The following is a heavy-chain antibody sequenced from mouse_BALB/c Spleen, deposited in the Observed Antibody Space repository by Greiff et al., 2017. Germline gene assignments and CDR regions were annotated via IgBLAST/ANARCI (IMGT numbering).Heavy chain of an antibody. Sequence: EVKLMESGGGLVQPKGSLKLSCAASGFTFNTYAMNWVRQAPGKGLEWVARIRSKSNNYATYYADSVKDRFTISRDDSQSMLYLQMNNLKTEDTAMYYCVRPDYRYDWFAYWGQGTLVTVSA. CDR1: GFTFNTYA. D-gene: IGHD2-14*01. V-gene: IGHV10-1*02. CDR2: IRSKSNNYAT. CDR3: VRPDYRYDWFAY. J-gene: IGHJ3*01.